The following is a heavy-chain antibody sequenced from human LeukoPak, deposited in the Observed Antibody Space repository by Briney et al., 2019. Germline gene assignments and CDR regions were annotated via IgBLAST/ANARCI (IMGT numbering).Heavy chain of an antibody. CDR1: GFTFSSYS. J-gene: IGHJ4*02. CDR3: ARDDYSYGQPYHFDY. Sequence: PGGSLRLSCAASGFTFSSYSMNWVRQAPGKGLEWVSSISSSSYIYYADSVKGRFTISRDNAKNSLYLQMNSLRAEDTAVYYCARDDYSYGQPYHFDYWGQGTLVTVSS. V-gene: IGHV3-21*01. CDR2: ISSSSYI. D-gene: IGHD5-18*01.